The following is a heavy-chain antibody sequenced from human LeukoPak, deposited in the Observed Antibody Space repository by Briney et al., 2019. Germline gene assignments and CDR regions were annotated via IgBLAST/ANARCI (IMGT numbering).Heavy chain of an antibody. CDR1: GGSISSTDYY. Sequence: SETLSLTCTVSGGSISSTDYYWGWIRQPPGKGLEWIGTIYFRGSTYYNPSVKSRVTISVDTSKNQFSLKLSSVTAADTAVYYCARVKYDYVWGSYRDIDLTDYWGQGTLVTVSS. V-gene: IGHV4-39*07. CDR2: IYFRGST. CDR3: ARVKYDYVWGSYRDIDLTDY. J-gene: IGHJ4*02. D-gene: IGHD3-16*02.